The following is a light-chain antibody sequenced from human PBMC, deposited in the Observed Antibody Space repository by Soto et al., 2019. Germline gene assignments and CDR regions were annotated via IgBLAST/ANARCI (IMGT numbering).Light chain of an antibody. CDR2: GAS. J-gene: IGKJ4*01. CDR1: QSVSSNF. CDR3: QQYGSSPLT. V-gene: IGKV3-20*01. Sequence: EIVLTQSPGTLSLSPGERATLSCRASQSVSSNFLAWFQQKPGQAPRFVIYGASSRATGILDRFSGSGSGTDFTLTISRLEPEDFAVYYCQQYGSSPLTFGGGTKVEIK.